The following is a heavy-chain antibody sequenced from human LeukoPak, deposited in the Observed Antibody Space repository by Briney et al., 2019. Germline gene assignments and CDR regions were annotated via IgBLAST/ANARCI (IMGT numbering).Heavy chain of an antibody. D-gene: IGHD3-10*01. CDR1: GYTFTGYY. CDR2: INPNSGGT. Sequence: ASVKVSCKASGYTFTGYYMHWVRQAPGQGLEWMGWINPNSGGTNYAQKFQGWVTMTRDTSISTAYMELSRLRSDDTAVYYCARSRMVRGVIHFDYWGQGILVTVSS. CDR3: ARSRMVRGVIHFDY. V-gene: IGHV1-2*04. J-gene: IGHJ4*02.